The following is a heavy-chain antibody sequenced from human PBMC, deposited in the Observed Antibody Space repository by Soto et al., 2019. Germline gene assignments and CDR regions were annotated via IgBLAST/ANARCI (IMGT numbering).Heavy chain of an antibody. Sequence: LSCAASGFTFSSYWMSWVRQAPGKGLEWVANIKQDGSEKYYVDSVKGRFTISRDNAKNSLYLQMNSLRAEDTAVYYCARDQGWLQPYYFDYWGQGTLVTSPQ. J-gene: IGHJ4*02. D-gene: IGHD5-12*01. CDR2: IKQDGSEK. V-gene: IGHV3-7*03. CDR1: GFTFSSYW. CDR3: ARDQGWLQPYYFDY.